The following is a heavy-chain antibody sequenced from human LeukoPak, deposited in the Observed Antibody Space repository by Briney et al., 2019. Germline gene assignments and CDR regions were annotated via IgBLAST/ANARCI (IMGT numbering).Heavy chain of an antibody. V-gene: IGHV3-30-3*01. CDR3: ARDLGYGYTFDY. CDR2: ISYDGSNK. J-gene: IGHJ4*02. CDR1: GFTFSSYA. D-gene: IGHD5-18*01. Sequence: PGGSLRLSCAASGFTFSSYAMHWVRQAPGKGLEWVAVISYDGSNKYYADSVKGRFTISRDNSKNTLHLQMNSLRAEDTAVYYCARDLGYGYTFDYWGQGTLVTVSS.